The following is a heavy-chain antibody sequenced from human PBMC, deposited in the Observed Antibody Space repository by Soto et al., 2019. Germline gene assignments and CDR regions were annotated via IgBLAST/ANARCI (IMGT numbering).Heavy chain of an antibody. V-gene: IGHV3-74*01. J-gene: IGHJ4*02. CDR1: GFTFSSYW. Sequence: EVQLVESGGGLVQPGGSLRLSCAASGFTFSSYWMHWVRQAPGKGLVWVSRINSDGSSTTYADSVKGRFTISRDNAKNTRYLQMSGLRAEDTAVYYCARDYRPTPLLGPNYCRQGTLVTVSS. D-gene: IGHD4-4*01. CDR3: ARDYRPTPLLGPNY. CDR2: INSDGSST.